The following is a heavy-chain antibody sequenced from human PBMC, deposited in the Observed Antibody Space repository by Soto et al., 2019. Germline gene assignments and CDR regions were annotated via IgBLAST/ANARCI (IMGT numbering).Heavy chain of an antibody. J-gene: IGHJ4*02. CDR3: ARAGRGYSYGYYFDY. D-gene: IGHD5-18*01. CDR2: INHSGST. Sequence: PSETLSLTCAVYGGSFSGYYWSWIRQPPGKELEWIGEINHSGSTNYNPSLKSRVTISVDTSKNQFSLKLSSVTAADTAVYYCARAGRGYSYGYYFDYRGQGTLVTVSS. CDR1: GGSFSGYY. V-gene: IGHV4-34*01.